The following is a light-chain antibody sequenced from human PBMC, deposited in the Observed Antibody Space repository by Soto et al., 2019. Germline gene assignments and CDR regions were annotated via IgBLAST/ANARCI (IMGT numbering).Light chain of an antibody. CDR1: QSVSSSY. Sequence: EIVLTQSPGTLSLSPGERATLSCRASQSVSSSYLAWYQQKPGQAPRLLIYGASSTATGIPDRFSGSGSGTDFTLSISRLEPEDLAVYCCQQHGSSPRTFGQGTKVEIK. CDR2: GAS. CDR3: QQHGSSPRT. J-gene: IGKJ1*01. V-gene: IGKV3-20*01.